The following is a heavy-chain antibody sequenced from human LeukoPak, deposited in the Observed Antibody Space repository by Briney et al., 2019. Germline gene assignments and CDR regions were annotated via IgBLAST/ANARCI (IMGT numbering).Heavy chain of an antibody. Sequence: GGSLRLSCAASGFTFSSYSMNWVRQAPGKGLEWVSYISSSSSTIYYADSVKGRFTISRDNAKNSLYLQMNSLRAEDTAVYYCARDHEYYDILTGLTPRYDYWGQGTLVTVSS. CDR2: ISSSSSTI. D-gene: IGHD3-9*01. V-gene: IGHV3-48*01. CDR3: ARDHEYYDILTGLTPRYDY. CDR1: GFTFSSYS. J-gene: IGHJ4*02.